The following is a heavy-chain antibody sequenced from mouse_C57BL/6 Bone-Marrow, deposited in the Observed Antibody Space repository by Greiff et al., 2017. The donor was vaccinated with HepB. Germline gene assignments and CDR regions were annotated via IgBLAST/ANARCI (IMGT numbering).Heavy chain of an antibody. V-gene: IGHV1-50*01. D-gene: IGHD2-1*01. CDR2: IDPSDSYT. J-gene: IGHJ4*01. CDR3: ARDGNGAFCYAMDY. Sequence: VQLKQPGAELVKPGASVKLSCKASGYTFTSYWMQWVKQRPGQGLEWIGEIDPSDSYTNYNQKFKGKATLTVDTSSSTAYMQLSSLTSEDSAVYYCARDGNGAFCYAMDYWGQGTSVTVSS. CDR1: GYTFTSYW.